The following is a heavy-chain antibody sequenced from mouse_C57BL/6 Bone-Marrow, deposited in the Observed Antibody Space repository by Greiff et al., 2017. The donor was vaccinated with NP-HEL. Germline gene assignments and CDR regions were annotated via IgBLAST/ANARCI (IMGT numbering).Heavy chain of an antibody. D-gene: IGHD1-1*02. CDR2: INPSSGYT. CDR3: ARWWGGY. V-gene: IGHV1-4*01. Sequence: QVTLKESGAELARPGASVKMSCKASGYTFTSYTMHWVKQRPGQGLEWIGYINPSSGYTKYNQKFKDKATLTADKSSSTAYMQLSSLTSEDSAVYYCARWWGGYWGQGTTLTVSS. CDR1: GYTFTSYT. J-gene: IGHJ2*01.